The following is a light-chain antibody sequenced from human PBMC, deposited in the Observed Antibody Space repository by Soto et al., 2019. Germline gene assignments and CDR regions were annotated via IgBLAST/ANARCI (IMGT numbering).Light chain of an antibody. CDR3: SSYRRGSTYV. CDR1: SSDVGGYNY. J-gene: IGLJ1*01. CDR2: DVT. Sequence: QSVLTQPASVSGSPGQSITVSCTGTSSDVGGYNYVSWYQQHPGKAPRLLIYDVTNRPSGVSNRFSGSKSGNTAPLTISGLQADDEADYYCSSYRRGSTYVFGPGTKVTVL. V-gene: IGLV2-14*03.